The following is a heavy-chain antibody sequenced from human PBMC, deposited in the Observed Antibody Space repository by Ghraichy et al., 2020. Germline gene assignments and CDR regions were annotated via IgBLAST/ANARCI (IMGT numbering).Heavy chain of an antibody. CDR3: ARERTLIVGAIPFDY. V-gene: IGHV3-48*02. Sequence: ESLNISCAASGFTFSSYSMNWVRQAPGKGLEWVSYISSSSSTIYYADSVKGRFTISRDNAKNSLYLQMNSLRDEDTAVYYCARERTLIVGAIPFDYWGQGTLVTVSS. J-gene: IGHJ4*02. CDR1: GFTFSSYS. D-gene: IGHD1-26*01. CDR2: ISSSSSTI.